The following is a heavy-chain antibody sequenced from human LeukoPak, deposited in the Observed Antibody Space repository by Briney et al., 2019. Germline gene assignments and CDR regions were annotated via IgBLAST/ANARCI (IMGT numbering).Heavy chain of an antibody. V-gene: IGHV4-59*01. Sequence: PSETLSLTCTASGGSISSYYWSWIRQPPGKGLEWIGYIYYSGSINYNPSLKSRVTISVDTSKNQFSLKLSSVTAADTAVYYCAAAVAGSVDYWGQGTLVTVSS. CDR3: AAAVAGSVDY. CDR2: IYYSGSI. CDR1: GGSISSYY. J-gene: IGHJ4*02. D-gene: IGHD6-19*01.